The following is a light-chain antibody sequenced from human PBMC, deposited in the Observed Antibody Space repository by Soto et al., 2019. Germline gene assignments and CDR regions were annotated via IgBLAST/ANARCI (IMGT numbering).Light chain of an antibody. V-gene: IGKV2-24*01. J-gene: IGKJ2*01. CDR2: KVS. CDR3: MQVTQFPYT. CDR1: QSLLHSDGNTY. Sequence: DIVMTQTPLSSPVTLGQPASISCRSSQSLLHSDGNTYLNWLQQRPGQPPRLLIYKVSNRLSGAPDRFSGSGAGTDFTLKISRVEAEDVGVYYCMQVTQFPYTFAQGTKLEIK.